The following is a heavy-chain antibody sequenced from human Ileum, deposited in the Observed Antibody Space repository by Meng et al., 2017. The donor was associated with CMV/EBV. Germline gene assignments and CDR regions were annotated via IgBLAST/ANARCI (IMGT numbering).Heavy chain of an antibody. J-gene: IGHJ3*02. CDR2: LYYTGDVT. Sequence: GGSLRLSCTASGFSFTNSVMIWVRQAPGRGLEWVSTLYYTGDVTYYADSVKGRFTISRDTPTSTLYLQMNGLRAEDTALYYCAKGLDSGSHYRAFEILGQGTMVTVSS. CDR3: AKGLDSGSHYRAFEI. V-gene: IGHV3-23*01. CDR1: GFSFTNSV. D-gene: IGHD3-22*01.